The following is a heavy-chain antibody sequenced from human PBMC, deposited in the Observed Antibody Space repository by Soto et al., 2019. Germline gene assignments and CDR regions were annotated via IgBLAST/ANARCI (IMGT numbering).Heavy chain of an antibody. V-gene: IGHV1-8*01. CDR1: GYTFTSYD. CDR2: MNPNSGNT. J-gene: IGHJ6*03. CDR3: ARGSEKNYYYYYMDV. Sequence: SVKVSCKASGYTFTSYDINWVRQATGQGPEWMGWMNPNSGNTGYAQKFQGRVTMTRNTSISTAYMELSSLRSEDTAVYYCARGSEKNYYYYYMDVWGKGTTVTVSS.